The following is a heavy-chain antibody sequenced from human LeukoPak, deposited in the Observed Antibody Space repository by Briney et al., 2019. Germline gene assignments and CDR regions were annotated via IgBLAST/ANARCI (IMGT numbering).Heavy chain of an antibody. Sequence: PGGSLRLSCAASGFTFSSYAMSWVRQAPGKGLEWVSAMYSGGSTYYADSVRGRFTISRDSSKNTLYLQMNSLRAEDTAVYYCARGPYFPPGAFDIWGQGTMVTVSS. J-gene: IGHJ3*02. V-gene: IGHV3-53*01. CDR2: MYSGGST. CDR1: GFTFSSYA. CDR3: ARGPYFPPGAFDI. D-gene: IGHD3-9*01.